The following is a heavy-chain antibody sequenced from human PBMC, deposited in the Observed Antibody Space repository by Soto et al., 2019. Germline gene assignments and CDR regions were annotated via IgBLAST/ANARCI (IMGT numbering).Heavy chain of an antibody. V-gene: IGHV3-21*01. CDR1: GFTFSSYA. Sequence: VQLVESGGGLVTPGGSLRLSCAASGFTFSSYAMNWVRQAPGKGLEWVSSISRSGRNIYYADSVKGRFSISRDNAKNSLYLQMNSLRVEDTAVYYCARQFFEIIKEREAEQWGQGTLVTVSS. CDR3: ARQFFEIIKEREAEQ. D-gene: IGHD1-1*01. CDR2: ISRSGRNI. J-gene: IGHJ4*02.